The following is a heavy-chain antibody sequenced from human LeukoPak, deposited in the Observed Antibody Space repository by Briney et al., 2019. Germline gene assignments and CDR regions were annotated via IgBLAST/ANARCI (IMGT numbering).Heavy chain of an antibody. CDR3: ARGGPYDILTGYRRGAFHI. CDR1: GGSISSYY. CDR2: IYYSGST. Sequence: SETLSLTCTVSGGSISSYYWSWIRQPPGKGLVWIGYIYYSGSTNYNPSLKSRVTISVDTSKNQFSLKLSSVAAADTAVYYCARGGPYDILTGYRRGAFHIWGQGTMVTVSS. J-gene: IGHJ3*02. V-gene: IGHV4-59*01. D-gene: IGHD3-9*01.